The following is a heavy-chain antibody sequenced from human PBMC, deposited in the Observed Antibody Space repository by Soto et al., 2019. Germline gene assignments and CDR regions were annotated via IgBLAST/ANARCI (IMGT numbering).Heavy chain of an antibody. V-gene: IGHV4-61*01. CDR1: GGSVSSGSYY. J-gene: IGHJ6*02. CDR3: ARDAIAAAGTYYYYGMDV. Sequence: SETLSLTCTVSGGSVSSGSYYWSWIRQPPGKGLEWIGYIYYSGSTNYNPSLKSRVTISVDTSKNQFSLKLSSVTAADTAVYYCARDAIAAAGTYYYYGMDVWGQGTTVTGS. D-gene: IGHD6-13*01. CDR2: IYYSGST.